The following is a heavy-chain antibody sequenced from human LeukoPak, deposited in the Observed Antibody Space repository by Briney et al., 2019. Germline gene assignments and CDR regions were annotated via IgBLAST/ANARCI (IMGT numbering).Heavy chain of an antibody. Sequence: GGSLRLSCAVSGFTFSSYDMHWVRQATGKGLEWVSAISTAGDTYYPGSVKGRFTISRENAKNSLYLQMNSLRAGDTAVYYCARGRDYEGADFDYWGQGTLVTVSS. CDR1: GFTFSSYD. V-gene: IGHV3-13*01. CDR2: ISTAGDT. J-gene: IGHJ4*02. CDR3: ARGRDYEGADFDY. D-gene: IGHD4-17*01.